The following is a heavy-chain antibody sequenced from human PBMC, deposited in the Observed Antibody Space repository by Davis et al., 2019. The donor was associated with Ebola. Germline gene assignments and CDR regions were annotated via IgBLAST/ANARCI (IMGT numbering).Heavy chain of an antibody. CDR2: INPDGSFT. CDR1: GFTFSSYW. D-gene: IGHD3-22*01. V-gene: IGHV3-74*01. J-gene: IGHJ4*02. Sequence: PGGSLRLSCAASGFTFSSYWMHWVRHAPGKGLVWVSRINPDGSFTDYADSVKGRFSISRDSTSNTLYLQMNSLRAEDTAVYYCANYDSSGYYRAEDYWGQGTLVTVSS. CDR3: ANYDSSGYYRAEDY.